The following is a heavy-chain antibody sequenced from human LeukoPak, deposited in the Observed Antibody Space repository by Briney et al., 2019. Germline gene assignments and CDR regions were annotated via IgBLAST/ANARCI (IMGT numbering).Heavy chain of an antibody. CDR2: IYYSGST. CDR3: ARAAVVTALADAFDI. CDR1: GGSIRSYY. D-gene: IGHD2-21*02. Sequence: SETLSLTCTVSGGSIRSYYWSWIRQPPGKGLEWIGYIYYSGSTNYNPSLKSRVTISVDTSKNQFSLKLSSVTAADTAVYYCARAAVVTALADAFDIWGQGTMVTVSS. V-gene: IGHV4-59*13. J-gene: IGHJ3*02.